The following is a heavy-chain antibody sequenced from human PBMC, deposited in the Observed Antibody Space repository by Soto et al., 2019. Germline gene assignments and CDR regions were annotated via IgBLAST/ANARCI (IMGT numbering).Heavy chain of an antibody. CDR2: IYWDDDK. D-gene: IGHD7-27*01. J-gene: IGHJ3*02. V-gene: IGHV2-5*02. CDR3: AHSGPNWGNAFDI. CDR1: GFSLNTGGVG. Sequence: QITLKESGPTLMKPTQTLTLTCTFSGFSLNTGGVGVGWIRQPPGKALEWLALIYWDDDKSYRPSLKSRLTITKDTSKIHVVLTMTNLDPVDTAAYYCAHSGPNWGNAFDIWGPGTMVTFSS.